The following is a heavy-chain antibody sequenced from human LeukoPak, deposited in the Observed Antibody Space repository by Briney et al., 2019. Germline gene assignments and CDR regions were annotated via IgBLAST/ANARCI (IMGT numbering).Heavy chain of an antibody. V-gene: IGHV3-21*01. Sequence: GGSLRLSCAASGFTFSPYTMNWVRQAPGKGLEWVSSISSSSSFIYYADSVKGRFTISRDNAKNSLYLQMHSLRAEDTAVYYCARVGSSGWYDYWGQGTLVTVSS. CDR2: ISSSSSFI. J-gene: IGHJ4*02. CDR1: GFTFSPYT. D-gene: IGHD6-19*01. CDR3: ARVGSSGWYDY.